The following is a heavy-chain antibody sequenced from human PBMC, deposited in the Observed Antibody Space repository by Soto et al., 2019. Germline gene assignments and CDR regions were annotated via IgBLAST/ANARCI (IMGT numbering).Heavy chain of an antibody. CDR2: ISSSGSTI. Sequence: GGSLRLSCAASGFTFSDYYMSWIRQAPGKGLERVSYISSSGSTIYYADSVKGRFTISRDNAKNSLYLQMNSLRAEDTAVYYCARKYSSGSYDAFDIWGQGTMVTVSS. J-gene: IGHJ3*02. CDR1: GFTFSDYY. V-gene: IGHV3-11*01. D-gene: IGHD6-19*01. CDR3: ARKYSSGSYDAFDI.